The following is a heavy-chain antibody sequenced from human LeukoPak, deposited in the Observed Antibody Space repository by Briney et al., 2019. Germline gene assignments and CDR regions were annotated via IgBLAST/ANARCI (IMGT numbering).Heavy chain of an antibody. CDR2: IYYSGST. CDR3: ARGYDYNFDY. D-gene: IGHD5-12*01. V-gene: IGHV4-59*01. CDR1: GGSISSYY. J-gene: IGHJ4*02. Sequence: SETLSPTCTVSGGSISSYYWSWLRQPPGKGLEWIGYIYYSGSTNYNPSLKSRVTISVDTSKNQFSLKLSSVTAADTAVYYCARGYDYNFDYWGQGTLVTVSS.